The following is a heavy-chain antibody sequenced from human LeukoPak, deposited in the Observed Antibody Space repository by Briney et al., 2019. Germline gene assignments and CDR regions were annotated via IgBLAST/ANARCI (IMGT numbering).Heavy chain of an antibody. V-gene: IGHV4-38-2*02. Sequence: SETLSLTCAVSACSITSGYYWGWIRQPPGKGLEWIGSIYHSGSTYYNPSLKSRVTISVDTSKNQFSLKLSSVTAADTAVYYCARDARRESFFDYWGQGSLVTVSS. CDR2: IYHSGST. CDR1: ACSITSGYY. D-gene: IGHD1-26*01. J-gene: IGHJ4*02. CDR3: ARDARRESFFDY.